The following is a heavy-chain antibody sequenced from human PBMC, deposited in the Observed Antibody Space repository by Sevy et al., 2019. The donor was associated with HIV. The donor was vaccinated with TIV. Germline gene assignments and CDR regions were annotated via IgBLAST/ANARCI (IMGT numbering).Heavy chain of an antibody. CDR2: IWYDASDK. V-gene: IGHV3-33*01. Sequence: GGSLRLSCAASGFTFSGFGMHWVRQAPGKGLEWVALIWYDASDKYYADSVKGRFTISRDNSNNALYLQMDSLRADDTAVYYCARDWNHGVCDYWGQGTLVTVSS. D-gene: IGHD1-1*01. J-gene: IGHJ4*02. CDR3: ARDWNHGVCDY. CDR1: GFTFSGFG.